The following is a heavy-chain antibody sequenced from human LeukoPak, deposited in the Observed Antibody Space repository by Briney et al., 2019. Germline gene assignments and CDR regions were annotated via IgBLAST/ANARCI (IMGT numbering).Heavy chain of an antibody. CDR2: INSAGST. CDR1: GFTFSTYA. V-gene: IGHV3-23*01. CDR3: AKDQNTVATAPFDY. Sequence: GGSLRLSCAASGFTFSTYAMSWVRQAPGKGLEWVSAINSAGSTYYGDSVRGRFTISRDNSKNVLYLQMNSLRAEDTALYYCAKDQNTVATAPFDYWGQGTLVTVSS. J-gene: IGHJ4*02. D-gene: IGHD4-17*01.